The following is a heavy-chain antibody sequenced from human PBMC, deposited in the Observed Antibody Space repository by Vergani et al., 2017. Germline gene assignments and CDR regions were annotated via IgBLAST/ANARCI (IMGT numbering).Heavy chain of an antibody. CDR2: INHSGST. V-gene: IGHV4-34*01. J-gene: IGHJ1*01. CDR3: ARGSSYYDFWSGYSRYFQH. CDR1: GGSFSGYY. Sequence: QVQLQQWGAGLLKPSETLSLTCAVYGGSFSGYYWSWIRQPPGKGLEWIGEINHSGSTNYNPSLKSRVTISVDTSKNQFSLKLSSVTAADTAVYYCARGSSYYDFWSGYSRYFQHWGKGTLVTVSS. D-gene: IGHD3-3*01.